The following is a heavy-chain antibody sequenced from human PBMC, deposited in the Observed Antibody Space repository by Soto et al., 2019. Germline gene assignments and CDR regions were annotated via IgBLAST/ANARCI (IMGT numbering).Heavy chain of an antibody. D-gene: IGHD3-10*01. V-gene: IGHV4-59*08. CDR2: IYYTGST. Sequence: QVQLQESGPGLVKPSETLSLTCTVSGDSISSYSWNWIRQPPGKGLDWIGYIYYTGSTNYNPSPTSRGTRSVDTSKNQLSRTPSSHSAADTAVDYWASPAPEGVRLSRFAYWGQGTLVTFSS. CDR1: GDSISSYS. CDR3: ASPAPEGVRLSRFAY. J-gene: IGHJ4*02.